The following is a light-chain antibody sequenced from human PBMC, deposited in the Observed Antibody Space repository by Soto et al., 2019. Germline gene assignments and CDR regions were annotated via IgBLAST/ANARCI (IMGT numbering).Light chain of an antibody. Sequence: QSVLTQPPSVSGAPGQSVTISCTGSSSNIGAGHAVHWYQQIPGTAPKLLIHSNNNRPSGVPDRFSGSKSGTSASLAIAGLQADDEADYYCQSYDPTLRTSLFGGGTKLTVL. CDR1: SSNIGAGHA. CDR3: QSYDPTLRTSL. V-gene: IGLV1-40*01. J-gene: IGLJ2*01. CDR2: SNN.